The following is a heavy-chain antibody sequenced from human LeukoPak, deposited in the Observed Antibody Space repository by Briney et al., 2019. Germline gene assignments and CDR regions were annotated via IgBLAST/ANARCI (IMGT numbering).Heavy chain of an antibody. CDR1: GGSISSYY. CDR3: ARDRTSGWNYFDY. CDR2: MSSSGGT. Sequence: SETLSLTCTVSGGSISSYYWSWIRQPAGKGLEWIGRMSSSGGTSYNPSRKSRVTMSLDTTKNQFSLRLSSVTAADTAVYFCARDRTSGWNYFDYWGQGTLVTVSS. D-gene: IGHD6-19*01. V-gene: IGHV4-4*07. J-gene: IGHJ4*02.